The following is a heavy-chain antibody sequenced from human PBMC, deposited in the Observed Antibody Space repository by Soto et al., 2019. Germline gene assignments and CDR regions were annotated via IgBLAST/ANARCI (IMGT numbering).Heavy chain of an antibody. Sequence: VKVSCKASGYTFTSYGISWVRQAPGQGLEWMGWISAYNGNTNYAQKLQGRVTMTTDTSTSTAYMELRSLRSDDTAVYYCARDGSGWYQGDAFDIWGQGTMVTVSS. V-gene: IGHV1-18*01. CDR3: ARDGSGWYQGDAFDI. CDR2: ISAYNGNT. J-gene: IGHJ3*02. CDR1: GYTFTSYG. D-gene: IGHD6-19*01.